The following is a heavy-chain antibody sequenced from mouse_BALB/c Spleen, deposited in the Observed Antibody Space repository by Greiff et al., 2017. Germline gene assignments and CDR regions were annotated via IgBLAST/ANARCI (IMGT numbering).Heavy chain of an antibody. CDR1: GFNIKDYY. Sequence: EVQLQESGAELVRSGASVKLSCTASGFNIKDYYMHWVKQRPEQGLEWIGWIDPENGDTEYAPKFQGKATMTADTSSNTAYLQLSSLTSEDTAMYYCAREDFAYYGNHEGFAYWGQGTLVTVSA. D-gene: IGHD2-10*01. CDR2: IDPENGDT. J-gene: IGHJ3*01. CDR3: AREDFAYYGNHEGFAY. V-gene: IGHV14-4*02.